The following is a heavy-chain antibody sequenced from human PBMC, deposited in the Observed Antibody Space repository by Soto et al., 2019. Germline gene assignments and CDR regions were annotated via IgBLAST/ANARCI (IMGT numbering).Heavy chain of an antibody. V-gene: IGHV1-2*02. Sequence: ASVKVSCKASGYTFTGYCMHWVRQAPGQGLEWMGWINPNSGGTNYAQKFQGRVTMTRDTSISTAYMELSRLRSDDTAVYYCARDAEQWLIDYFDYWGQGTLVTVSS. J-gene: IGHJ4*02. D-gene: IGHD6-19*01. CDR1: GYTFTGYC. CDR2: INPNSGGT. CDR3: ARDAEQWLIDYFDY.